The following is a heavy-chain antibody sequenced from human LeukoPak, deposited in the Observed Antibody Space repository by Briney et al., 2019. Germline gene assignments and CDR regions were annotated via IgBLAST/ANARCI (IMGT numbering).Heavy chain of an antibody. V-gene: IGHV3-30*02. D-gene: IGHD6-13*01. J-gene: IGHJ6*03. Sequence: GGSLRLSCAASGFTFSSYGMHWVRQAPGKGLEWVAFIRYDGSNKYYADSVKGRFTISRDNSKNTLYLQMNSLRAEDTAVYYCAKTLIAAAGYYYYYMDVWGKGTTVTVSS. CDR1: GFTFSSYG. CDR3: AKTLIAAAGYYYYYMDV. CDR2: IRYDGSNK.